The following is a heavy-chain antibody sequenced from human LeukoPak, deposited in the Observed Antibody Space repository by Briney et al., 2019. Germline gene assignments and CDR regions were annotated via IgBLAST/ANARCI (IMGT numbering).Heavy chain of an antibody. CDR1: GFTFSSYA. CDR2: ISGSGGST. V-gene: IGHV3-23*01. D-gene: IGHD3-10*01. Sequence: PGGSLRLSCAASGFTFSSYAMSWVRQAPGKGLEWVSAISGSGGSTYYADSVKGRFTISRDNSKNTLYLQMNSLRAEDTAVYYCAKGRLWFGELLPVDYWGQGTLVTVSS. J-gene: IGHJ4*02. CDR3: AKGRLWFGELLPVDY.